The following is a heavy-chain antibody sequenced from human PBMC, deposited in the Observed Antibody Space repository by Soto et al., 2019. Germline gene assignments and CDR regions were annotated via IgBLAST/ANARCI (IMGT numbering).Heavy chain of an antibody. D-gene: IGHD3-10*01. V-gene: IGHV3-23*01. Sequence: GGSLRLSCAASGFTFSSYAMSWVRQAPGEGLEWVSAISGSGGSTYYADSVKGRFTISRDNSKNTLYLQMNSLRAEDTAVYYCANYGSGSTGGYYYYGMDVWGQGTTVTVSS. CDR1: GFTFSSYA. CDR2: ISGSGGST. CDR3: ANYGSGSTGGYYYYGMDV. J-gene: IGHJ6*02.